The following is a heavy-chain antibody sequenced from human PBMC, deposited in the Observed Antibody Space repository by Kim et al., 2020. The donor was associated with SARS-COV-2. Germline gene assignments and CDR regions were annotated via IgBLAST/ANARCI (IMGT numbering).Heavy chain of an antibody. J-gene: IGHJ4*01. CDR3: TKSGAAWELLPYYFDN. D-gene: IGHD1-26*01. V-gene: IGHV3-48*01. Sequence: SDKGRFTISRENAKNSPYLQMNSLRAEDTAVYYCTKSGAAWELLPYYFDNWGQGTLVTVSS.